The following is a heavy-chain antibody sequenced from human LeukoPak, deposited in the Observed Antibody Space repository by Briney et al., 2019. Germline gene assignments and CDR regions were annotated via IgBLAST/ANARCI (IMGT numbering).Heavy chain of an antibody. D-gene: IGHD4-17*01. CDR1: IDSFSNYH. CDR3: ARVPNDYGDFYFDY. CDR2: INHSGST. Sequence: SETLSLTCAVYIDSFSNYHWNWIRQPPGKGLEWIGEINHSGSTNYNPSLKSRVTISVDTSKNQFSLKLNSVTAADTAVYYCARVPNDYGDFYFDYWGQGTLVTVSS. V-gene: IGHV4-34*01. J-gene: IGHJ4*02.